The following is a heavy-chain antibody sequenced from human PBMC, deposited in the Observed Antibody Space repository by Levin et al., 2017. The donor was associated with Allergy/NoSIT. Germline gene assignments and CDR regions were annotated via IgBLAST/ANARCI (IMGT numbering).Heavy chain of an antibody. J-gene: IGHJ4*02. CDR2: ISWNSGSI. Sequence: SLKISCAASGFTFDDYAMHWVRQAPGKGLEWVSGISWNSGSIGYADSVKGRFTISRDNAKNSLYLQMNSLRAEDTALYYCAKDLGIAVAGPIDYWGQGTLVTVSS. CDR3: AKDLGIAVAGPIDY. CDR1: GFTFDDYA. D-gene: IGHD6-19*01. V-gene: IGHV3-9*01.